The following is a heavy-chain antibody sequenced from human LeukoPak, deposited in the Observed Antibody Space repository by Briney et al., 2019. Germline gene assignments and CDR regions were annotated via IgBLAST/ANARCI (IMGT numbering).Heavy chain of an antibody. V-gene: IGHV4-59*01. J-gene: IGHJ3*02. Sequence: PSETLSLTCTVSGGSISSYYWSWIRQPPGKGLEWIGYIYYSGSTNYNPSLKSRVTISVDTSKNQFSLKLSSVTAADTAVYYCARESQDAGDAFDIWGQGTMVTVSS. CDR2: IYYSGST. CDR3: ARESQDAGDAFDI. CDR1: GGSISSYY.